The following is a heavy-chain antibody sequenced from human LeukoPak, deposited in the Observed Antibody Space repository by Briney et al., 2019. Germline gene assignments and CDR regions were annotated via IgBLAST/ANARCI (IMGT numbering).Heavy chain of an antibody. CDR3: ARVSPPSKGRNSYGCDY. Sequence: ASVKVSCKASGYTFTSYGISWVRQAPGQGLEWMGWISAYNGNTNYAQKLQGRVTMTTATSTSTAYMELRSLGSDDTAVYYCARVSPPSKGRNSYGCDYWGQGTLVTVSS. D-gene: IGHD5-18*01. V-gene: IGHV1-18*01. CDR2: ISAYNGNT. CDR1: GYTFTSYG. J-gene: IGHJ4*02.